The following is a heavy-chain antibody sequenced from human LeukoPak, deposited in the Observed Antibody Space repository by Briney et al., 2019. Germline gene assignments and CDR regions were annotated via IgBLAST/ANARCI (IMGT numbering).Heavy chain of an antibody. V-gene: IGHV3-23*01. CDR1: GFTFTSYA. D-gene: IGHD2-15*01. CDR3: AKDVGTWSLVVVVAAIDY. J-gene: IGHJ4*02. CDR2: ISGSGGST. Sequence: GGSLRLSCAASGFTFTSYAMSWVRQAPGKGLEWVSAISGSGGSTYYADSVKGRFTISRDNSKNTLYLQTNSLRAEDTAVYYCAKDVGTWSLVVVVAAIDYWGQGTLVTVSS.